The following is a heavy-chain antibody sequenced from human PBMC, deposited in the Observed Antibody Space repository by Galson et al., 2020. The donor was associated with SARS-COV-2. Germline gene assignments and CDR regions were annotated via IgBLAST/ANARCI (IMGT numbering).Heavy chain of an antibody. D-gene: IGHD6-19*01. V-gene: IGHV5-51*01. CDR2: IYPGDSDT. CDR1: GYSFTSYW. Sequence: TGGSLRLSCKGSGYSFTSYWIGWVRQMPGKGLEWMGIIYPGDSDTRYSPSFQGQVTISADKSISTAYLQWSSLKASDTAMYYCAGSFRIAVAGAPLSYYGMDVWGQGTTVTVSS. CDR3: AGSFRIAVAGAPLSYYGMDV. J-gene: IGHJ6*02.